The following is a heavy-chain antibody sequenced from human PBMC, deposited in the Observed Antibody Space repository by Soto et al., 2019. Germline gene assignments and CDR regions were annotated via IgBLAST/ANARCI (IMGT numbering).Heavy chain of an antibody. CDR2: ISGGSSLI. CDR3: ATRSRGYSGYVKY. V-gene: IGHV3-48*01. Sequence: EVQLVESGGGLVQPGGSLRLSRAASGFTFSSYSMSWVRQTPGKGLEWVSHISGGSSLIYYADSVKGRFTISRDNAENSLYLQMNSLRAEDTAVYYCATRSRGYSGYVKYWGQGTVVTVSS. J-gene: IGHJ4*02. CDR1: GFTFSSYS. D-gene: IGHD5-12*01.